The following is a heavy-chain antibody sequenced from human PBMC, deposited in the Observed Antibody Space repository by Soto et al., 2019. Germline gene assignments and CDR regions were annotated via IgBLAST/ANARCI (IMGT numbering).Heavy chain of an antibody. CDR1: GYTFTNYG. CDR2: ISAYNGDT. V-gene: IGHV1-18*04. Sequence: QDHLVQSGAEVKKPEASAKVSCKASGYTFTNYGINWVRQAPGRGLEWVAWISAYNGDTSYAQHFQGRVTVTTETLTNTAYMELRSLRPDDTAVYFCVLGGLETGYYRDMDYWGQGTLVSVSS. CDR3: VLGGLETGYYRDMDY. J-gene: IGHJ4*02. D-gene: IGHD3-9*01.